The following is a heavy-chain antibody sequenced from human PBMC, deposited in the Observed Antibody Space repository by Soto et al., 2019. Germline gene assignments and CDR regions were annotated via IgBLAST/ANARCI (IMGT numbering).Heavy chain of an antibody. CDR2: IYYSGSS. CDR3: AWVAMDHYYYYGMDV. V-gene: IGHV4-59*01. CDR1: GGSISNYY. D-gene: IGHD5-18*01. Sequence: SETLSLTCTVSGGSISNYYWIWIRQPPGKGLEWIGYIYYSGSSTYNPSLKSRVAISVDASKNQFSLKLSSVTAADTAVYYCAWVAMDHYYYYGMDVWCKGTTVT. J-gene: IGHJ6*04.